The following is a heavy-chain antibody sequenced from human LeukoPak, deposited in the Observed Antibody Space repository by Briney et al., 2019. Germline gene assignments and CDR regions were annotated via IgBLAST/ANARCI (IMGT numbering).Heavy chain of an antibody. Sequence: PSETLSLTCTVSGGSNYWSWIRQHPGKGLEWIGYIYYSGSTYYNPSLKSRVTISVDTSKNQFSLKLSSVTAADTAVYYCARYDYDSSGYYYADYWGQGTLVTVSS. J-gene: IGHJ4*02. V-gene: IGHV4-31*03. CDR3: ARYDYDSSGYYYADY. CDR2: IYYSGST. D-gene: IGHD3-22*01. CDR1: GGSNY.